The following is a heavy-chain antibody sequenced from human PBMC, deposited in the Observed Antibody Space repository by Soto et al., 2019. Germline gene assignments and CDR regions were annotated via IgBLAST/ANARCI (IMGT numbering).Heavy chain of an antibody. CDR1: GFTFSSYA. CDR3: AKRGRDWGSYRIDAFDI. CDR2: ISGSGGST. D-gene: IGHD3-16*02. J-gene: IGHJ3*02. Sequence: EVQLLESGGGLVQPGGSLRLSCAASGFTFSSYAMSWVRQAPGKGLEWVSAISGSGGSTYYADSVKGRFTISRDNSKNTLYLQMNSLRAEDTAVYYCAKRGRDWGSYRIDAFDIWGQGTMVTVSS. V-gene: IGHV3-23*01.